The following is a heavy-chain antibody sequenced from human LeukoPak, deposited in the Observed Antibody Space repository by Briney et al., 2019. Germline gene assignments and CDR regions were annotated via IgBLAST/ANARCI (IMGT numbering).Heavy chain of an antibody. CDR2: TNSDGSSR. CDR1: GFTFSSYW. CDR3: ARDSVYYYDSSGYSYYYYYMDV. J-gene: IGHJ6*03. Sequence: HPGGSLRLSCAASGFTFSSYWMHWVRQGPGKGLVWVSRTNSDGSSRSYADSVKGRFTISRDNSKNTLYLQMNSLRAEDTAVYYCARDSVYYYDSSGYSYYYYYMDVWGKGTTVTVSS. V-gene: IGHV3-74*01. D-gene: IGHD3-22*01.